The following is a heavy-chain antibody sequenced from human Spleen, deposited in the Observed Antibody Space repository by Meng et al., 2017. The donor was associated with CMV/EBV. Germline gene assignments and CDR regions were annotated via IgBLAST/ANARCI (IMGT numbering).Heavy chain of an antibody. D-gene: IGHD2-2*01. V-gene: IGHV1-18*01. CDR3: ARDRDILIVPFAPDY. CDR2: ISAYNGNT. Sequence: SGYTFTSYGFSWVRQAPGQGLEWMGWISAYNGNTNYAQNLQGRVTMTTDTSTSTAYMELRSLRSDDTAVYYCARDRDILIVPFAPDYWGQGTLVTVSS. J-gene: IGHJ4*02. CDR1: GYTFTSYG.